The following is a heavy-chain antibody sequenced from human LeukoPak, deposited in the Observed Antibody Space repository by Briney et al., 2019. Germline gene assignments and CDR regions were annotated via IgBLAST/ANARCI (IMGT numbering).Heavy chain of an antibody. V-gene: IGHV1-2*02. J-gene: IGHJ4*02. D-gene: IGHD3-10*01. Sequence: ASVKVSCKASGYTFTGSGWYLYWLRQAPGQGLECVGWLHPNNGATGYAQKFQGRVAMTTDTSISTAYMELSRLRPDDTAIYYGARGGPAQMVDFDYWGQGTLVTVSS. CDR1: GYTFTGSGWY. CDR3: ARGGPAQMVDFDY. CDR2: LHPNNGAT.